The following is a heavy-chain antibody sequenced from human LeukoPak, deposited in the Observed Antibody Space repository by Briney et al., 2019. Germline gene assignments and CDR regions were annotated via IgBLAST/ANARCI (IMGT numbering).Heavy chain of an antibody. V-gene: IGHV3-48*03. D-gene: IGHD3-16*02. J-gene: IGHJ4*02. CDR3: ASLHDYVWGSYRYRRQVEFDY. CDR2: ISSSGSTI. Sequence: GGSLRLSCAASGFTFSSYVMNWVRQAPGKGLEWVSYISSSGSTIYYADSVKGRFTISRDNSKNTLYLQMNSLRAEDTAVYYCASLHDYVWGSYRYRRQVEFDYWGQGTLVTVSS. CDR1: GFTFSSYV.